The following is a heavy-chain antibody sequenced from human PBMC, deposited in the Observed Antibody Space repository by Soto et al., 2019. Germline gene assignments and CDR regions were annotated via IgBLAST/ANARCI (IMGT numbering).Heavy chain of an antibody. CDR1: GGSFSGYY. J-gene: IGHJ6*02. CDR3: ARGFLRFLEWLPRDYGMDV. V-gene: IGHV4-34*01. CDR2: INHSGST. Sequence: PSETLSLTCAVYGGSFSGYYWSWIRQPPGKGLEWIGEINHSGSTNYNPSLKSRVTISVDTSKNQFSLKLSSVTAADTAVYYRARGFLRFLEWLPRDYGMDVWGQGTTVTVSS. D-gene: IGHD3-3*01.